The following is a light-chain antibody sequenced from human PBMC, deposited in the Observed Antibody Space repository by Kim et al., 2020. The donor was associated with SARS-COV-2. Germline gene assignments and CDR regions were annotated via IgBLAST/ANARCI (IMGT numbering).Light chain of an antibody. Sequence: EIVLTQSPGTLSLSPGEGATLSCRASKTVPSNYIAWYQQKPGQSPRLLIFGASTRASGIPERYGGSGSGTDFILSISRLDPEDSGLYFCQQYGGAPLTFGGGTKLEI. J-gene: IGKJ4*01. CDR2: GAS. CDR1: KTVPSNY. CDR3: QQYGGAPLT. V-gene: IGKV3-20*01.